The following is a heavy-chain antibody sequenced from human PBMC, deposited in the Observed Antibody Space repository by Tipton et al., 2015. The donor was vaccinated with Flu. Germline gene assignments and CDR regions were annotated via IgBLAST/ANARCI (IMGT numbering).Heavy chain of an antibody. V-gene: IGHV4-38-2*01. Sequence: TLSLTCAVSGYSISSGYYWGWIRQPPGKGLEWIGSIYHSGSTYYNPSLKSRVNISVDTSKNQFSLKLSSVTAADTAVYYCAGQRLILDDSSGYYDYWGQGTLVTVSS. J-gene: IGHJ4*02. CDR3: AGQRLILDDSSGYYDY. CDR1: GYSISSGYY. D-gene: IGHD3-22*01. CDR2: IYHSGST.